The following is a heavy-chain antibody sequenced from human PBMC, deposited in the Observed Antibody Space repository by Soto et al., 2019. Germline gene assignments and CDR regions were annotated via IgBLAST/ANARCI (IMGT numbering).Heavy chain of an antibody. CDR3: TRDKPYYYDSSGYYPYDAFDI. J-gene: IGHJ3*02. D-gene: IGHD3-22*01. CDR2: IRSKAYGGTT. V-gene: IGHV3-49*03. Sequence: GGSLRLSCTASGFTFGDYAMSWFRQAPGKGLEWVGFIRSKAYGGTTEYAASVKGRFTISRDDSKSIAYLQMNSLKTEDTAVYYCTRDKPYYYDSSGYYPYDAFDIWGQGTMVTVSS. CDR1: GFTFGDYA.